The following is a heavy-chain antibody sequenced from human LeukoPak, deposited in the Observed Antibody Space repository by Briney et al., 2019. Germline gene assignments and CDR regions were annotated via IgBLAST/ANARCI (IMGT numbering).Heavy chain of an antibody. D-gene: IGHD3-10*01. Sequence: ASVKVSCKASGYTFTSYGISWVRQAPGQGLEWMGWISAYNGNTNYAQKLQGRVTMTTDTSTSTAYMELRSLRSDDTAVYYCARVPWFGELFFFAAGVDYWGQGTLVTVSS. V-gene: IGHV1-18*01. J-gene: IGHJ4*02. CDR3: ARVPWFGELFFFAAGVDY. CDR2: ISAYNGNT. CDR1: GYTFTSYG.